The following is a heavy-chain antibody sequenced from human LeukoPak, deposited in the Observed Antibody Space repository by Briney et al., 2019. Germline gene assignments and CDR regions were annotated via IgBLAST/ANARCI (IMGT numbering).Heavy chain of an antibody. D-gene: IGHD2-2*01. Sequence: PGGSLRLSCAASGFTFSTHWMSWVRQAPGKGLEWVAKIKEDGSEKYYVDSVKGRFTISRDNAKNSLYLQMNSLRAEDTAVYYCARQPPHCSSTSRKVHFQHWGQGTLVTVSS. CDR3: ARQPPHCSSTSRKVHFQH. J-gene: IGHJ1*01. CDR2: IKEDGSEK. CDR1: GFTFSTHW. V-gene: IGHV3-7*03.